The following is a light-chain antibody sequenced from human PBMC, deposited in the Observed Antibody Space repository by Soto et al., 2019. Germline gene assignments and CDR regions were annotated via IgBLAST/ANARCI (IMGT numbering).Light chain of an antibody. CDR1: QTFSNSF. V-gene: IGKV3-20*01. Sequence: SPPSPGTESSAPGESASLSCMACQTFSNSFLSWFQQIPGQAPRLLIYGASMRATGIPDRFSGSGSGTDFTLTISRLEPEDFAVYYCQQCGSPSTFGQGTRLEI. CDR2: GAS. J-gene: IGKJ5*01. CDR3: QQCGSPST.